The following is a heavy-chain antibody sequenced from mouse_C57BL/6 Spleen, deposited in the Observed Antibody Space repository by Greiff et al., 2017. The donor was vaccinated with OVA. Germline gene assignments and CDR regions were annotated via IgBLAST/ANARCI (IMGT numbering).Heavy chain of an antibody. CDR2: ISYDGSN. Sequence: ESGPGLVKPSQSLSLTCSVTGYSITSGYYWNWIRQFPGNKLEWMGYISYDGSNNYNPSLKNRISITRDTSKNQFFLKLNSVTTEDTATYYCARASNYAWFAYWGQGTLVTVSA. V-gene: IGHV3-6*01. D-gene: IGHD2-5*01. CDR3: ARASNYAWFAY. J-gene: IGHJ3*01. CDR1: GYSITSGYY.